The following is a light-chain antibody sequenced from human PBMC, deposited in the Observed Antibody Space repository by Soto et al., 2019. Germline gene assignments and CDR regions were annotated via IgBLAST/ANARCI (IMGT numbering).Light chain of an antibody. CDR3: QHYGASSRT. CDR2: GTS. Sequence: EIVLTQSPDTLSLSPGERATLSCRASQSVSNNYLAWFQQKPGQAPRLLISGTSTRATGIPDRFSGSGSGTDFTLTINRLEPEDFAVYYCQHYGASSRTFGQGTKVDIK. J-gene: IGKJ1*01. CDR1: QSVSNNY. V-gene: IGKV3-20*01.